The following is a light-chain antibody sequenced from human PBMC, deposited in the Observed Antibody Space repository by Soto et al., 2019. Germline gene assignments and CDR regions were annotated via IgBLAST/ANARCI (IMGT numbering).Light chain of an antibody. CDR1: KTVLYSSNNKNY. Sequence: DIVMTQPPDSLTVSLGDSAILNCYSSKTVLYSSNNKNYLAWYQQKPGQPPKKLIYWASARESGVPDRFSGSGSGTDFTLTISSLQAEDVAIYYCQQYYTTPRTFGQGTKVDIK. J-gene: IGKJ1*01. CDR2: WAS. V-gene: IGKV4-1*01. CDR3: QQYYTTPRT.